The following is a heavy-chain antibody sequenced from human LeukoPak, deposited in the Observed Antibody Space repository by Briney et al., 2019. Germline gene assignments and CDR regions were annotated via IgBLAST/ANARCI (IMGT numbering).Heavy chain of an antibody. CDR2: ISYDENNK. CDR3: ARGGGYYVSVLDY. D-gene: IGHD1-26*01. V-gene: IGHV3-30-3*01. J-gene: IGHJ4*02. Sequence: PGGSLRLSCAASGFTFTNYAMYWVRQAPGKGLEWVAVISYDENNKYYVDSVEGRFTISRDNSKNTLYLQMNSLRAEDTAVYYCARGGGYYVSVLDYWGQGTLATVPS. CDR1: GFTFTNYA.